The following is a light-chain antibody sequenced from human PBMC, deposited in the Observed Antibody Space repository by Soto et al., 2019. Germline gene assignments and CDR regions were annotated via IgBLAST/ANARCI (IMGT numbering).Light chain of an antibody. Sequence: QSVLTQPASVSGCPGQSITISCTGTSSDVGGYNYVSWYQHHPGKAPKLMIYDVSNRPSGVSNRFSGSKSGNTASLTISGLQAEDEADYYCSSYTSSSTLLYVFGTGTKLTVL. CDR2: DVS. CDR1: SSDVGGYNY. V-gene: IGLV2-14*03. CDR3: SSYTSSSTLLYV. J-gene: IGLJ1*01.